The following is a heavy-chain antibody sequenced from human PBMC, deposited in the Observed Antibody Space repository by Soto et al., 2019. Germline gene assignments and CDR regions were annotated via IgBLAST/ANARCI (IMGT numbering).Heavy chain of an antibody. CDR3: ATEGRYDYVWGSYRYGYYFDY. CDR1: GYTLTELS. J-gene: IGHJ4*02. V-gene: IGHV1-24*01. CDR2: FDPEDGET. D-gene: IGHD3-16*02. Sequence: GASVKVSCKVSGYTLTELSMHWVRQAPGKGLEWMGGFDPEDGETIYAQKFQGRVTMTEDTSTDTAYMELSSLRSEDTAAYYCATEGRYDYVWGSYRYGYYFDYWGQGTLVTVSS.